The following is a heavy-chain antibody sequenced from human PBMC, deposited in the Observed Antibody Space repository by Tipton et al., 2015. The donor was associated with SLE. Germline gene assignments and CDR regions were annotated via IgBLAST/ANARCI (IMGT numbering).Heavy chain of an antibody. J-gene: IGHJ4*02. CDR2: IYHCGST. CDR1: GYSISSGYY. V-gene: IGHV4-38-2*01. Sequence: TLSLTCAVSGYSISSGYYWGWIRQPPGKGLEWIGSIYHCGSTYYNPSLNSRVTISVDTSKNQFALKLISVTAADTAVYYCARVPLLPDYWGQGTLGTVSS. CDR3: ARVPLLPDY.